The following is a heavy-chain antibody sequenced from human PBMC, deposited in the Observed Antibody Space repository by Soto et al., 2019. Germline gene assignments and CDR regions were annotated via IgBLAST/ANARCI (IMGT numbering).Heavy chain of an antibody. CDR1: GFTFSNAW. CDR2: IKSKTDGGTT. D-gene: IGHD2-8*02. Sequence: GGSLRLSCAASGFTFSNAWMNWVRQAPGKGLEWVGRIKSKTDGGTTDYAAPVKGRFTISRDDSKNTLYLQMNSLKTEDTAVYYCQSAGVGSGLVGFYGMDVWGQGTTVTVSS. CDR3: QSAGVGSGLVGFYGMDV. V-gene: IGHV3-15*07. J-gene: IGHJ6*02.